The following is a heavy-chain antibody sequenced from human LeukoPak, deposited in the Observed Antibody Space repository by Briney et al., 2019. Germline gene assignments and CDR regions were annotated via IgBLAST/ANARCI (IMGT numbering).Heavy chain of an antibody. CDR1: GFTFTSSA. CDR3: ARVSSSSWYGDYFDY. Sequence: GTSVKVSCKASGFTFTSSAMLWVRQARGQRLEWVGWIVVGSGNTNYAQKVQERVTITRDMSTSTAYMELSSLRSEDTAVYYCARVSSSSWYGDYFDYWGQGTLVTVSS. V-gene: IGHV1-58*02. D-gene: IGHD6-13*01. J-gene: IGHJ4*02. CDR2: IVVGSGNT.